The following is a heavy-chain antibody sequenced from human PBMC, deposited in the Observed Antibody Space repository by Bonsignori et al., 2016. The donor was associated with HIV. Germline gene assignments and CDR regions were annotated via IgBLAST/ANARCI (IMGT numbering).Heavy chain of an antibody. J-gene: IGHJ3*02. CDR2: INDSGST. V-gene: IGHV4-34*01. CDR3: ASRDDNYGGI. D-gene: IGHD3-16*01. Sequence: WIRQPPGKGLEWIGEINDSGSTNYKPSLKSRVIMSVDTSKNQCSLKLKSVTAADTAVYYCASRDDNYGGIWGQGAMVTVSS.